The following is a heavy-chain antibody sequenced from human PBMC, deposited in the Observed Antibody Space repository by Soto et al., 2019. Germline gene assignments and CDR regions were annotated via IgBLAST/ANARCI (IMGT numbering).Heavy chain of an antibody. J-gene: IGHJ4*02. CDR3: ARGFKGLRFLEWLLPFDY. CDR2: IYYSGST. CDR1: GGSISSYY. Sequence: SETLSLTCTVSGGSISSYYWSWIRQPPGKGLEWIGNIYYSGSTNYNPSLKSRVTISVDTSKNQFSLKLSSVTAADTAVYYCARGFKGLRFLEWLLPFDYWGQGTLVTVSS. V-gene: IGHV4-59*01. D-gene: IGHD3-3*01.